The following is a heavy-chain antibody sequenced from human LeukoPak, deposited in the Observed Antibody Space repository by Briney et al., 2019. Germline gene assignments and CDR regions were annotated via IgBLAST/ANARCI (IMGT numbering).Heavy chain of an antibody. CDR1: GGSFSGYY. Sequence: SETLSLTCAVYGGSFSGYYWTWIRQPPGKGLEWIGDVNLGGSTNYTPSLKSRVTISVDTSKNQFSLKLSSVTAADTAVYYCARGHLIAAAGTPEYGYWGQGTLVTVSS. CDR2: VNLGGST. CDR3: ARGHLIAAAGTPEYGY. V-gene: IGHV4-34*01. D-gene: IGHD6-13*01. J-gene: IGHJ4*02.